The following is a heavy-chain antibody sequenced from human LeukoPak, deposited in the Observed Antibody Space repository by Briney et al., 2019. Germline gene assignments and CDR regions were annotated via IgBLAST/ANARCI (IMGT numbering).Heavy chain of an antibody. CDR2: ISITGSMI. D-gene: IGHD1-26*01. CDR3: ARSDPWYSGSHN. V-gene: IGHV3-48*03. J-gene: IGHJ4*02. Sequence: GGSLRLSCAASGFTLSNYEMNWVRQAPGGGLEWVSYISITGSMIYYADSVKGRFTISRDNAKNALYLQMNSLSAEDTAVYYCARSDPWYSGSHNWGQGTLVTVSS. CDR1: GFTLSNYE.